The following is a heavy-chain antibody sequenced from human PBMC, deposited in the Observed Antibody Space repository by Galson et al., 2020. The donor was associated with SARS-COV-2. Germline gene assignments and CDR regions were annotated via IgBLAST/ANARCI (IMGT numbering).Heavy chain of an antibody. CDR3: ARGERYGDYVFEYFQH. J-gene: IGHJ1*01. D-gene: IGHD4-17*01. V-gene: IGHV1-18*01. CDR1: GYTFTSYG. CDR2: ISAYNGNT. Sequence: GESLKISCKASGYTFTSYGISWVRQAPGQGLEWMGWISAYNGNTNYAQKLQGRVTMTTDTSTSTAYMELRSLRSDDTAVYYCARGERYGDYVFEYFQHWGQGTLVTVSS.